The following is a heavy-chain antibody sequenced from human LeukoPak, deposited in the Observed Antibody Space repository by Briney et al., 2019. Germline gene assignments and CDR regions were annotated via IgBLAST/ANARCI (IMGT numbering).Heavy chain of an antibody. CDR3: ARDYSYGAHFDY. CDR2: INPSGGST. J-gene: IGHJ4*02. V-gene: IGHV1-46*01. D-gene: IGHD5-18*01. Sequence: GASVKVSCKASGYTFTSYYMHWVRQAPGQGLEWRGIINPSGGSTSYAQKFQGRVTMTRDMSTCTVYMELSSLRSEDTAVYYCARDYSYGAHFDYWGQGTLVTVSS. CDR1: GYTFTSYY.